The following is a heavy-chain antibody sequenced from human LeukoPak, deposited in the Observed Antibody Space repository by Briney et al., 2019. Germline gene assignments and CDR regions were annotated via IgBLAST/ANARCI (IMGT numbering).Heavy chain of an antibody. CDR2: ISWNSGSI. V-gene: IGHV3-9*01. Sequence: PGGSLRLSCAASGFTFDDYAMHWVRQAPGKGLEWVSGISWNSGSIGYADSVKGRFTISRDNAKNSLYLQMNSLRAEDTALYYCAKDISGSLSPGHYFDYWGQGTLVTVSS. CDR1: GFTFDDYA. CDR3: AKDISGSLSPGHYFDY. J-gene: IGHJ4*02. D-gene: IGHD3-10*01.